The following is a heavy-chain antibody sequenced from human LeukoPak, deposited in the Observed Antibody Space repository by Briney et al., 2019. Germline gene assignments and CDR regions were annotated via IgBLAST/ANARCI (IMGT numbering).Heavy chain of an antibody. J-gene: IGHJ4*02. CDR2: SGSGGST. V-gene: IGHV3-23*01. CDR3: AKDPYTAMAPYYFDY. Sequence: SGSGGSTYYADSVKGRFTISRDNSKNTLYLQMNSLRAEDTAVYYCAKDPYTAMAPYYFDYWGQGTLVTVSS. D-gene: IGHD5-18*01.